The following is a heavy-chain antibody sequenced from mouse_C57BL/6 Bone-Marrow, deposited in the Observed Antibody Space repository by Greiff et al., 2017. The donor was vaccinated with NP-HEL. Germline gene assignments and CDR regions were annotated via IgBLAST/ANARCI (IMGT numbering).Heavy chain of an antibody. Sequence: EVQLQESGPELVKPGASVKMSCKASGYTFTDYNMHWVKQSHGKSLEWIGYINPNNGGTSYNQKFKGKATLTVNKSSSTAYMELRSLTSEDSAVYYCARLRTTVVAKDYAMDYWGQGTSVTVSS. J-gene: IGHJ4*01. CDR1: GYTFTDYN. CDR2: INPNNGGT. CDR3: ARLRTTVVAKDYAMDY. V-gene: IGHV1-22*01. D-gene: IGHD1-1*01.